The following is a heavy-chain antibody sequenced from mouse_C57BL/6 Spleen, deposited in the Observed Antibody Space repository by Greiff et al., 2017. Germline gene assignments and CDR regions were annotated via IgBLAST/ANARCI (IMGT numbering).Heavy chain of an antibody. J-gene: IGHJ3*01. V-gene: IGHV1-15*01. Sequence: QVQLQQSGAELVRPGASVTLSCKASGYTFTDYEMHWVKQTPVHGLEWIGAIDPETGGTAYNQKFKGKAILTADKSSSTAYMELRSLTSEDSAVYYCTRPYYSNYDWFAYWGQGTLVTVSA. D-gene: IGHD2-5*01. CDR1: GYTFTDYE. CDR3: TRPYYSNYDWFAY. CDR2: IDPETGGT.